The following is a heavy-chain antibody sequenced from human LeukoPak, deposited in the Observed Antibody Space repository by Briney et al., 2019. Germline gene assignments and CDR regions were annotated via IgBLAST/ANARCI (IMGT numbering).Heavy chain of an antibody. CDR1: GFTVSSNY. Sequence: PGGSLRLSCAASGFTVSSNYMSWVRQAPGKGLEWVSVIHSGDSTYYADSVKGRFTISRDNSKYSLYPQMNSLRAEDTSVYYCARDESRRKSHYNYALDVWGQGTTVTVSS. J-gene: IGHJ6*02. V-gene: IGHV3-66*01. CDR2: IHSGDST. CDR3: ARDESRRKSHYNYALDV.